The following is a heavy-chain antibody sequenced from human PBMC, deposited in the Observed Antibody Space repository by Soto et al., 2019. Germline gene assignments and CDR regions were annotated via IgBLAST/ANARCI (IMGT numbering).Heavy chain of an antibody. D-gene: IGHD2-21*02. Sequence: GGSLRLSCAASGFTFSSYGMHWVRQAPGKGLEWVAVISYDGSTKYYADSVKGRFTISRDNSKNTLYLQMNSLRAEDTAVYYCASLTTAYCGGDCHQPFDYWGQGTLVTVSS. CDR1: GFTFSSYG. V-gene: IGHV3-30-3*01. CDR2: ISYDGSTK. J-gene: IGHJ4*02. CDR3: ASLTTAYCGGDCHQPFDY.